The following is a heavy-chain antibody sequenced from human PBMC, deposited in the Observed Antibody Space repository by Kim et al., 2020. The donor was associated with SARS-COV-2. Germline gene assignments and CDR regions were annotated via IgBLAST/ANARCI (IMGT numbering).Heavy chain of an antibody. Sequence: ASVKVSCKASGYTFTGYYMHWVRQAPGQGLEWMGRINPNSGGTNYAQKFQGRVTMTRDTSISTAYMELSRLRSDDTAVYYCARVGSSSPLYYYYGMDVWGQGTTVTVSS. CDR1: GYTFTGYY. D-gene: IGHD6-6*01. J-gene: IGHJ6*02. CDR2: INPNSGGT. V-gene: IGHV1-2*06. CDR3: ARVGSSSPLYYYYGMDV.